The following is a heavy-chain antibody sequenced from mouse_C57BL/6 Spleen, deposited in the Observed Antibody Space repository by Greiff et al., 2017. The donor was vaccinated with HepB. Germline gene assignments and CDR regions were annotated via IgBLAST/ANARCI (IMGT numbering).Heavy chain of an antibody. CDR3: ARATAGVSVDY. J-gene: IGHJ2*01. V-gene: IGHV1-76*01. CDR2: LYPGSGNT. D-gene: IGHD6-1*01. Sequence: VMLVESGAELVRPGASVKLSCKASGYTFTDYYINWVKQRPGQGLEWIARLYPGSGNTYYNEKFKGKATLTAERSSSTAYLQLSSLTSEDSAVYFCARATAGVSVDYWGQGTTLTDSA. CDR1: GYTFTDYY.